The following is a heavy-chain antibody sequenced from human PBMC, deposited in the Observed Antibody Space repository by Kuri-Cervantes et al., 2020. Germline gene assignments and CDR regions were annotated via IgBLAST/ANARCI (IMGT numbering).Heavy chain of an antibody. CDR1: GGTFSSYT. CDR3: ARDPFAIAAWGDYYYGMDV. CDR2: IIPILGIA. D-gene: IGHD6-6*01. V-gene: IGHV1-69*04. Sequence: SVKVSCKASGGTFSSYTISWVRQAPGQGLEWMGRIIPILGIANYAQKFQGRVTITADKSTSTAYMELSSLRAEDTAVYYCARDPFAIAAWGDYYYGMDVWGQGTTVTVSS. J-gene: IGHJ6*02.